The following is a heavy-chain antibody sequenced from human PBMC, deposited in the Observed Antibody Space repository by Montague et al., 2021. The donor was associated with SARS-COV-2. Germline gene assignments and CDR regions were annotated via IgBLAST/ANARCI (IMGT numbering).Heavy chain of an antibody. CDR1: GGSISHDY. J-gene: IGHJ4*02. D-gene: IGHD4/OR15-4a*01. CDR2: VYYSRGS. Sequence: SETLSLTCTVSGGSISHDYWAWIRQPPGKGLEWVGYVYYSRGSSSNPSLTRRVSITVDTSKNQFSLTLNTVTAADTAMYYCVRAAAGSGTVRCYDYWGQGTLVTVSS. V-gene: IGHV4-59*13. CDR3: VRAAAGSGTVRCYDY.